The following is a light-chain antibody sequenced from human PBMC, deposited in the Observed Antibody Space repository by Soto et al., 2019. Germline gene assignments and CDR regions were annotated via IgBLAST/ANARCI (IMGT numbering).Light chain of an antibody. Sequence: EIVMTQSPATPSVSPGERATLSCRASQSVSSNLAWYQQKPGQAPRLLIYGASSRATGIPDRFSDTGSETDFTLTISRLEPEDFAVYYCQQYDNSPITFGQGTRLEIK. CDR1: QSVSSN. V-gene: IGKV3-20*01. CDR2: GAS. CDR3: QQYDNSPIT. J-gene: IGKJ5*01.